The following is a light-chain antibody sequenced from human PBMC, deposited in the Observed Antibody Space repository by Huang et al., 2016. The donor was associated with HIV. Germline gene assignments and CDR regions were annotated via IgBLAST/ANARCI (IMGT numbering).Light chain of an antibody. Sequence: EIVLTQSPGTLSLSPGGRATLSCRASQSVSGTYVAWYQQKPGQAPRLLIYGTSIRATGIPDRFSGSGSATDFTLTISRLEPEDFAVYYCQQYGTSPPSLTFGGGTKVEIK. J-gene: IGKJ4*01. CDR3: QQYGTSPPSLT. CDR2: GTS. V-gene: IGKV3-20*01. CDR1: QSVSGTY.